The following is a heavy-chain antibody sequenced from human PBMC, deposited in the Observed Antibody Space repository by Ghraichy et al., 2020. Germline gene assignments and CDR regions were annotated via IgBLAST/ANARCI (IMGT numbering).Heavy chain of an antibody. CDR3: ARGGGLLGGSFDI. CDR1: GGSFSGYY. Sequence: SETLSLTCAVYGGSFSGYYWSWIRQHPGKGLEWIWYIYYSGSTYYNPSLKSRVTISVDTSQNQFSLKLTSVTAADTAVYYCARGGGLLGGSFDIWGQGTMVTVSS. V-gene: IGHV4-31*11. D-gene: IGHD3-22*01. J-gene: IGHJ3*02. CDR2: IYYSGST.